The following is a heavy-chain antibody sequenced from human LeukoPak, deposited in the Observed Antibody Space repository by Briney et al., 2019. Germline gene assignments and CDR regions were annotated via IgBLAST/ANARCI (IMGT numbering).Heavy chain of an antibody. CDR2: ISGSGGST. V-gene: IGHV3-23*01. J-gene: IGHJ4*02. CDR1: GFTFNSYA. Sequence: AGSLSLSCAASGFTFNSYAMSWLPQAPGNGLEGVSAISGSGGSTYYADSVKGRFTISRDNSKNTLYLQMNSLRAEDTAVYYCAKDPRKDKDIVVVVAATYDYWGQGTLVTVSS. CDR3: AKDPRKDKDIVVVVAATYDY. D-gene: IGHD2-15*01.